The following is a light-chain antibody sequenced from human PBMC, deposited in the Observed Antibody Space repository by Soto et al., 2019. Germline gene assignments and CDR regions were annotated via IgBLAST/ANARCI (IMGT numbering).Light chain of an antibody. J-gene: IGKJ4*01. CDR2: GAS. CDR3: QQYSSSPLT. CDR1: QSVSSSY. V-gene: IGKV3-20*01. Sequence: EIVLTQSPGTLSLSPGERATLSCRASQSVSSSYLAWYQHKPGQAPRVLIYGASSRATGIPDRFSGSGSGTDFTLTISRLEPEDFAVYFCQQYSSSPLTFGGGTKVEIK.